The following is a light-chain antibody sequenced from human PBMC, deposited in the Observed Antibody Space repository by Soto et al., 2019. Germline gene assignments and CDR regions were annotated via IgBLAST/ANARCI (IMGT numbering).Light chain of an antibody. V-gene: IGLV2-11*01. Sequence: QSVLTQPRSVSGSPGQSVTISCTRTSSDVGGYDYVSWYQQHPGKAPKLMIYDVTKRPSGVPDRFSGSRSGNTASLTISGLQAEDDADYYCCSYAGTYTFYVFGTGTKVTVL. CDR2: DVT. CDR1: SSDVGGYDY. CDR3: CSYAGTYTFYV. J-gene: IGLJ1*01.